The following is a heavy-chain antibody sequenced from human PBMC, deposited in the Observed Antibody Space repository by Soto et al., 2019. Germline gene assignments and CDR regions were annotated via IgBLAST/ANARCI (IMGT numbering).Heavy chain of an antibody. J-gene: IGHJ4*02. Sequence: ETLSLTCTVSGGSISSYYWSWIRQPPGKGLEWIGNIHYNGNTKYSPSLKSRVTMSVDTSKNHFSLKLISVTTADTAVYFCAREGNLGRWIQPLDSWGQGTLVTVSS. V-gene: IGHV4-59*01. CDR1: GGSISSYY. CDR3: AREGNLGRWIQPLDS. CDR2: IHYNGNT. D-gene: IGHD2-2*03.